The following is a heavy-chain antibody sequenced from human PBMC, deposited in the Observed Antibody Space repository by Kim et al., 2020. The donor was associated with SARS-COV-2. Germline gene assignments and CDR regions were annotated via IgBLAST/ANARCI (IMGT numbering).Heavy chain of an antibody. J-gene: IGHJ4*02. CDR3: ARTMVRGVNPFDY. V-gene: IGHV3-30*01. D-gene: IGHD3-10*01. Sequence: YYAGSVKGRFTISRDNSKNTLYLQMNSLRAEDTAVYYCARTMVRGVNPFDYWGQGTLVTVSS.